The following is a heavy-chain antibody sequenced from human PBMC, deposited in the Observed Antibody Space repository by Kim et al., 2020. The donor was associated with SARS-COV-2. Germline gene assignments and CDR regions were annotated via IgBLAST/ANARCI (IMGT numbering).Heavy chain of an antibody. J-gene: IGHJ5*02. CDR3: AKALLES. CDR2: YYRSNK. Sequence: YYRSNKYYADSVKGRFPISTHNSKNTLYLQMNSLKAEDTPVYYCAKALLESWGQGTLVTVSS. V-gene: IGHV3-30*02. D-gene: IGHD1-1*01.